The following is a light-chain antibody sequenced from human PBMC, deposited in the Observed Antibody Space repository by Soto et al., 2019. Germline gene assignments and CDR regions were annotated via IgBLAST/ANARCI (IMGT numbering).Light chain of an antibody. CDR1: QTISSW. V-gene: IGKV1-5*03. CDR2: KAS. CDR3: QHYNSYSEA. J-gene: IGKJ1*01. Sequence: IQMTQSPSTLSVSLGDRVTITCRASQTISSWLAWYQQKPGKAPKLLIHKASTLKSGVPSRFSGSGSGTEFTLTISSLQPDDFATYYCQHYNSYSEAFGQGTNVDIK.